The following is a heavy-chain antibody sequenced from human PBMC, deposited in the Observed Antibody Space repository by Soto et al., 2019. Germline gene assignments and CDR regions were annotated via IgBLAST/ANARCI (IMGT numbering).Heavy chain of an antibody. Sequence: QVQLVESGGGLVRPGGSLRLSCEASGFTFRDYYMTWFRQAPGKGLEWLSYIDSSTKYTNYADSVKGRFTISRDNAKNSLYLKMNSLRADDTAVYYCAREYYYTMDVWGQGTMVNVSS. J-gene: IGHJ6*02. CDR3: AREYYYTMDV. CDR1: GFTFRDYY. V-gene: IGHV3-11*05. CDR2: IDSSTKYT.